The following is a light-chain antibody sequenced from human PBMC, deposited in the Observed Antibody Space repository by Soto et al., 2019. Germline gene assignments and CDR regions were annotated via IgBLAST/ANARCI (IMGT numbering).Light chain of an antibody. CDR2: AAS. CDR1: QGISNY. V-gene: IGKV1-27*01. Sequence: DIQMTQSPSSLSASVGDRVTITCRASQGISNYLAWYQQKPGKVPKLLIYAASTLQSGVPSRFSGSGSGTDFTLTIRSLQPEDVATYYCQKYNSPGTFGPGTKVDIK. CDR3: QKYNSPGT. J-gene: IGKJ3*01.